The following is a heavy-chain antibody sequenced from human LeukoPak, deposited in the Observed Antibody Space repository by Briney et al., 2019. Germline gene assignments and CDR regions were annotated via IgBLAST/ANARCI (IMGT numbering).Heavy chain of an antibody. CDR2: INWNGDST. Sequence: GGSLRLSCAASGFTFDDYGMNWVRQAPGKWLEWVSGINWNGDSTGYADSVKGRLTISRDNAKNSLYLQMNSLRAEDTALYYCARVGVDSSGSYYNGGLDYWGQGTLVTVSS. V-gene: IGHV3-20*04. D-gene: IGHD3-10*01. J-gene: IGHJ4*02. CDR1: GFTFDDYG. CDR3: ARVGVDSSGSYYNGGLDY.